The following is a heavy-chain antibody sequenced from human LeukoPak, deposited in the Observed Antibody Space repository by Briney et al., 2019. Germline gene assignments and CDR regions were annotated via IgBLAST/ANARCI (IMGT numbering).Heavy chain of an antibody. CDR1: GYSLTSYW. CDR3: ARQLTIFGVVIGFDY. V-gene: IGHV5-51*01. D-gene: IGHD3-3*01. Sequence: GESLKISCKGSGYSLTSYWIGWVRQMPGKGLEWMGIIYPGDSDTRYSPSFQGQVTISADKSISTAYLQWSSLKASDTAMYYCARQLTIFGVVIGFDYWGQGTLVTVSS. CDR2: IYPGDSDT. J-gene: IGHJ4*02.